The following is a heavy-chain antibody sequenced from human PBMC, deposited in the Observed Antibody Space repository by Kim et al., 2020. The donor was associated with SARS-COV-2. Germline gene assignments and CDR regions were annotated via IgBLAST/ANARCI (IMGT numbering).Heavy chain of an antibody. J-gene: IGHJ1*01. D-gene: IGHD6-19*01. CDR3: ATWLSSGWYFFQH. Sequence: AQKFQGRVTMTEDTSTDTAYMELSSLRSEDTAVYYCATWLSSGWYFFQHWGQGTLVTVSS. V-gene: IGHV1-24*01.